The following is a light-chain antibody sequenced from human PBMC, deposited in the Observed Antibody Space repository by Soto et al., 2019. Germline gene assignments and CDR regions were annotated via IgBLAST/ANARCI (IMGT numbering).Light chain of an antibody. CDR3: CSYAGSYTLGV. J-gene: IGLJ3*02. CDR1: SSDVGGYNY. V-gene: IGLV2-11*01. CDR2: DVS. Sequence: QSVLTQPRSVSGSPGQSVTISCTGTSSDVGGYNYVSWYQHHPGKAPKLIIYDVSKRPSGVPDRFSGSKSGNTASLTISGLQAEDEADYYCCSYAGSYTLGVFGGGTKLTVL.